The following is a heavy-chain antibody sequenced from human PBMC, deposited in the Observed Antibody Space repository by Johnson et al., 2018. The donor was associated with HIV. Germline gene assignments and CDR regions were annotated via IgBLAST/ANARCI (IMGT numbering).Heavy chain of an antibody. Sequence: QVQLVESGGGLVKPGGSLRLSCAASGFTFSTYAMHWVRQAPGKGLEWVALISYDGTDKYYADYAKGRFSISRDNSKNTLYLQMNSLRAEDTAVYYCARDQWLAPSGAFDIWGQGTMVTVSS. J-gene: IGHJ3*02. CDR3: ARDQWLAPSGAFDI. CDR2: ISYDGTDK. V-gene: IGHV3-30*03. D-gene: IGHD6-19*01. CDR1: GFTFSTYA.